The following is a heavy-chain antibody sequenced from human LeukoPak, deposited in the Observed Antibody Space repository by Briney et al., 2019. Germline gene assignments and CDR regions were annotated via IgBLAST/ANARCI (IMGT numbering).Heavy chain of an antibody. CDR3: AKDNRRHYTSGPNPDSLH. CDR2: IISDGSDA. D-gene: IGHD6-19*01. J-gene: IGHJ4*02. V-gene: IGHV3-74*01. Sequence: GGSLRLSCAASGFTFSSYWMHWVRQAPGKGLVWVSRIISDGSDASYADSVKGRFTSSRDNGKNSLYLQMDSLRVEDTAFYYCAKDNRRHYTSGPNPDSLHWGQGALVTVSS. CDR1: GFTFSSYW.